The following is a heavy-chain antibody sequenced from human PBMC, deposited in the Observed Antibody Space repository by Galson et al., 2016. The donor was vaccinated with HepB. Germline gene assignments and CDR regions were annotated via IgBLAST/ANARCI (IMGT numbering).Heavy chain of an antibody. Sequence: SLRLSCAGSGFPFSGYAMSWVRQAPGKGLEWISAISGGGRNTYYADSVKGRFTISRDNSKKTLYLQMNSLRAEDTAVYYCASHDYGDHYFDSWGQGTLVTFSS. CDR1: GFPFSGYA. CDR3: ASHDYGDHYFDS. CDR2: ISGGGRNT. J-gene: IGHJ4*02. D-gene: IGHD4-17*01. V-gene: IGHV3-23*01.